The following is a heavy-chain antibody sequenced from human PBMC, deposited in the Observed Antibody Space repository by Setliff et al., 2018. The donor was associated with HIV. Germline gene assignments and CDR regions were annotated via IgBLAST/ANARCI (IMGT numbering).Heavy chain of an antibody. CDR3: ARSIYGSGTYPLDI. D-gene: IGHD3-10*01. Sequence: SETLSLTCSVSGGSVSSVNYYWSWIRQPPGKGLEWIGRIYTSGSTNYNPSLKSRVTMSVDTSKNQFSLKLSSVTAADTAVYYCARSIYGSGTYPLDIWGQGILVTVSS. CDR2: IYTSGST. CDR1: GGSVSSVNYY. J-gene: IGHJ4*02. V-gene: IGHV4-61*01.